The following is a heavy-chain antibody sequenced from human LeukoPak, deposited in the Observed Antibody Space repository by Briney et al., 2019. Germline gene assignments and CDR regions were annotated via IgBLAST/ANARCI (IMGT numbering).Heavy chain of an antibody. CDR3: ARQGRDGYKVYYMDV. V-gene: IGHV4-39*01. J-gene: IGHJ6*03. Sequence: TSETLSLTCTVSGGSISSSSYYWGWIRQPPGKGLEWIGSIYYSGSTYYNPSLKSRVTISVGTSKNQFSLKLSSVTAADTAVYYCARQGRDGYKVYYMDVWGKGTTVTVSS. CDR2: IYYSGST. D-gene: IGHD5-24*01. CDR1: GGSISSSSYY.